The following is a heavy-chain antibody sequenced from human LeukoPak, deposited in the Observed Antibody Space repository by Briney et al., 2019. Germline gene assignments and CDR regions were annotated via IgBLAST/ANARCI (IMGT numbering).Heavy chain of an antibody. J-gene: IGHJ4*02. Sequence: GGSLRLSCAASGCTASSNYMSCVRQAPGKGLEWVSAINSGGSPSYVDSVKGRFTISRDNFKNTLYLQMNSLRVEDTAVYYCAGRYSSGWYTFWGQGTLVTVSS. D-gene: IGHD6-19*01. V-gene: IGHV3-53*01. CDR2: INSGGSP. CDR1: GCTASSNY. CDR3: AGRYSSGWYTF.